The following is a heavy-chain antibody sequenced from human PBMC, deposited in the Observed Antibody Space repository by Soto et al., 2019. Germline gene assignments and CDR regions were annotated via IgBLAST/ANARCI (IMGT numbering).Heavy chain of an antibody. CDR2: IIPIFGTA. J-gene: IGHJ6*02. D-gene: IGHD2-2*01. Sequence: SVKVSCKASGCTFSSYAISWVRQAPGQGLEWMGGIIPIFGTANYAQKFQGRVTITADESTSTAYMELSSLRSEDTAVYYCARGIDRIVVVPAAVYYYGMDVWGQGTTVTVSS. CDR3: ARGIDRIVVVPAAVYYYGMDV. V-gene: IGHV1-69*13. CDR1: GCTFSSYA.